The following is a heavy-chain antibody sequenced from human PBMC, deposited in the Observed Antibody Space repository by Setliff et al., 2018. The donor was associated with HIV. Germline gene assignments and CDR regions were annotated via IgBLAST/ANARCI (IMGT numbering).Heavy chain of an antibody. CDR1: GGSINSYW. CDR3: ARSRHCGSDCYFDS. V-gene: IGHV4-4*07. CDR2: ISSSGSP. J-gene: IGHJ4*02. Sequence: PSETLSLTCTVSGGSINSYWWSWFRQPAGKGLEWIGRISSSGSPNYNPSLESRVPMSVDTSKNQFSLKLRSVTATDTAVYSCARSRHCGSDCYFDSSGQGTLVTVSS. D-gene: IGHD2-21*02.